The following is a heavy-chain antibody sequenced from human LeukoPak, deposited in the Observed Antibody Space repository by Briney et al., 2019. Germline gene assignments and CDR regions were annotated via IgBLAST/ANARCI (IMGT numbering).Heavy chain of an antibody. Sequence: GGSLRLSCTASGFTFSSYWMHWVRQAPGKGLVWVSRINSDGSSTTYADPVKGRFTISRDNAKDTLYLQMSSLRAEDTAVYYCASLDYWGQGTLVTVSS. CDR3: ASLDY. V-gene: IGHV3-74*01. CDR2: INSDGSST. J-gene: IGHJ4*02. CDR1: GFTFSSYW.